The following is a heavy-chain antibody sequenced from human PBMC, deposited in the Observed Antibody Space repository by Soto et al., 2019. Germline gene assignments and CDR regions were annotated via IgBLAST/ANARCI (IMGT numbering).Heavy chain of an antibody. D-gene: IGHD3-16*02. CDR2: IYWDDDR. V-gene: IGHV2-5*02. Sequence: KESGPTLVRPTQTLTLTCTFSGFSLTATGVGVGWIRQPPGEALDWLAVIYWDDDRRYSPSLRSRLTITKDTSKNQVVLTMTNMDPVDTATYYCAHIIITYGGVIGDDAFDIWGQGTLVTVSS. CDR1: GFSLTATGVG. J-gene: IGHJ3*02. CDR3: AHIIITYGGVIGDDAFDI.